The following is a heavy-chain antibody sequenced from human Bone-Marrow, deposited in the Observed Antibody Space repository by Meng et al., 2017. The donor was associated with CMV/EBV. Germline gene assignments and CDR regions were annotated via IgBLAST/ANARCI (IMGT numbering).Heavy chain of an antibody. V-gene: IGHV1-2*02. CDR1: GYTFTAYY. J-gene: IGHJ4*02. CDR2: INPNSGGT. CDR3: ARENWSRKNFYDKVPLDC. Sequence: ASVKVSCKSSGYTFTAYYIHWVRQAPGQGLEWMGWINPNSGGTKFANTFQGRVTMTRDTSISTAYMELSRLRSDDTAVYYRARENWSRKNFYDKVPLDCWGQGTLVTVSS. D-gene: IGHD2/OR15-2a*01.